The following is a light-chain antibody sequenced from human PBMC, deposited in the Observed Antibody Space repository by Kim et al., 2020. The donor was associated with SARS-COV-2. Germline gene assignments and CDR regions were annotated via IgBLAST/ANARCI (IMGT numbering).Light chain of an antibody. V-gene: IGKV3-11*01. CDR3: QERSKWPGT. CDR2: DAS. J-gene: IGKJ4*01. CDR1: QGVSRY. Sequence: LASGETSTLSCRASQGVSRYLAWYQQKPGQAPRLVIYDASKRDTGIPARFSGSGSGTDFTLTISSLEPEDFAVYYCQERSKWPGTFGGGTKVDIK.